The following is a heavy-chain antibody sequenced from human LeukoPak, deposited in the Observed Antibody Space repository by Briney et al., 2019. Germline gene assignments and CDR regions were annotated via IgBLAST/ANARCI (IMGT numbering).Heavy chain of an antibody. D-gene: IGHD1-14*01. V-gene: IGHV3-48*03. CDR1: GFTFSSYE. CDR2: ISSSGSTI. CDR3: ARGRLGFNPFDY. Sequence: GGSLRLSCAASGFTFSSYEMNWVRQAPGKGLEWVSYISSSGSTIYYADSVKGRFTISRDNAKNSLYLQMNSLRAEDTAVYYCARGRLGFNPFDYWGQGTLVTVSS. J-gene: IGHJ4*02.